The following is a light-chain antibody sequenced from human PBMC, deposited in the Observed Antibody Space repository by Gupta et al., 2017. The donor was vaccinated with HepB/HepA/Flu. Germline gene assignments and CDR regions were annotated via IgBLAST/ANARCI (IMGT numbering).Light chain of an antibody. CDR2: RNY. Sequence: QSVLTQPPSASGTPGQRVTISCSGSSSNIGSNYVSLYQQLPGTAPKLLIYRNYQRPSGVPDRFSGSKSGTSASLAISGLRSEDEADYYCAAWDDSLSGWMFGGGTKLTVL. CDR3: AAWDDSLSGWM. V-gene: IGLV1-47*01. J-gene: IGLJ3*02. CDR1: SSNIGSNY.